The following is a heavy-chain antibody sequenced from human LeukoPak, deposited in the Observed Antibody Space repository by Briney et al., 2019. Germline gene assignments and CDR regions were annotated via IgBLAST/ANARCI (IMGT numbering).Heavy chain of an antibody. CDR3: AKDRSGVIAARRWGFDY. J-gene: IGHJ4*02. CDR1: GFTFSSYA. CDR2: ISGSGGST. Sequence: GGSLRLSCAASGFTFSSYAMSWVRQAPGKGLEWVSAISGSGGSTYYADSVKGWFTISRDNSKNTLYLQMNSLRAEDTAVYYCAKDRSGVIAARRWGFDYWGQGTLVTVSS. V-gene: IGHV3-23*01. D-gene: IGHD6-6*01.